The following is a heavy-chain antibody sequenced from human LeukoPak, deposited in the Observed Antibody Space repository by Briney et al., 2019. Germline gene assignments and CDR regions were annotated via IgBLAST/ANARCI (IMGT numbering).Heavy chain of an antibody. D-gene: IGHD2-2*02. Sequence: GGSLRLSCAASGFTFSSYWMHWVRQAPGKGLVWVSRINSNGSSISYADSVKGRFTISRDNAKNTLYLQMNSLRAEDTAVYYCARGGIYCYKPFDYWGQGTLVTVSS. V-gene: IGHV3-74*01. CDR3: ARGGIYCYKPFDY. CDR2: INSNGSSI. CDR1: GFTFSSYW. J-gene: IGHJ4*02.